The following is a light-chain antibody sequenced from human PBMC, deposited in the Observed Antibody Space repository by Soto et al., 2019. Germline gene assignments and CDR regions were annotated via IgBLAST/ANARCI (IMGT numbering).Light chain of an antibody. CDR3: QQRNSWPPTFT. CDR1: QSVSSN. Sequence: EVVMTQSPATLSVSPGERATLSCRASQSVSSNLAWYQQKHGQAPRLLIYGASTRATGIPARFSGSGSGTDFTLTISSLEPEDFAVYYCQQRNSWPPTFTFGQGTRLEIK. J-gene: IGKJ5*01. V-gene: IGKV3-15*01. CDR2: GAS.